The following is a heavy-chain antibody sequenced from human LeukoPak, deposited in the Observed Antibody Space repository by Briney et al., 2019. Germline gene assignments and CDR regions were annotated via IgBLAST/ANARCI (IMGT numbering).Heavy chain of an antibody. CDR1: GFTFDDYG. J-gene: IGHJ6*03. CDR3: AREQGSGWYGIYGENYMDV. D-gene: IGHD6-19*01. V-gene: IGHV3-20*04. Sequence: GSLRLSCAASGFTFDDYGMSWVRQAPGKGLEWVSGINWNGGSTGYVDSVKGRFTISRDNAKNSLYLQMNSLRAEDTALYYCAREQGSGWYGIYGENYMDVWGKGTTVTVSS. CDR2: INWNGGST.